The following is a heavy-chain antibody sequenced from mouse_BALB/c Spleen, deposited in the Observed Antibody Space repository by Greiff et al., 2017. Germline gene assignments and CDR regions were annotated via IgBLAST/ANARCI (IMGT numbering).Heavy chain of an antibody. V-gene: IGHV10-1*02. CDR3: VRHETGGFAY. J-gene: IGHJ3*01. CDR2: IRSKSNNYAT. CDR1: GFTFNTYA. Sequence: EVQLVESGGGLVQPKGSLKLSCAASGFTFNTYAMNWVRQAPGKGLEWVARIRSKSNNYATYYADSVKDRFTISRDDSQSMLYLQMNNLKTEDTAMYYCVRHETGGFAYWGQGTLGTVSA.